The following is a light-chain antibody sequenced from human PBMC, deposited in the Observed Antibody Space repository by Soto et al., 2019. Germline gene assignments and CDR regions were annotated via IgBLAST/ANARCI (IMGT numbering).Light chain of an antibody. Sequence: EIVMTQSPATLSLSPGERAALSCTASQSINSELAWYQQKPGQPPRLLLYGASTRATGVPARFTGSESGSEFTLTISGLQSEDFAVYYCQQGHNSPLTFGQGTRLEI. CDR2: GAS. J-gene: IGKJ2*01. V-gene: IGKV3-15*01. CDR1: QSINSE. CDR3: QQGHNSPLT.